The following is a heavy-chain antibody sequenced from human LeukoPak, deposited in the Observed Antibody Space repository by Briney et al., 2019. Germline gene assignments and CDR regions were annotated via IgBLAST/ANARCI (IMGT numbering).Heavy chain of an antibody. D-gene: IGHD1-26*01. CDR3: SRESGAFSPFGY. Sequence: SETLSLTCGVSGGSISSTNWWGWVRQPPGQGLEWIGEISLSGVTNYNPSLKSRVTMSLDRSKNHLSLTLTSVTAADTAVYYCSRESGAFSPFGYWGQGTLVTVSS. CDR1: GGSISSTNW. V-gene: IGHV4-4*02. CDR2: ISLSGVT. J-gene: IGHJ4*02.